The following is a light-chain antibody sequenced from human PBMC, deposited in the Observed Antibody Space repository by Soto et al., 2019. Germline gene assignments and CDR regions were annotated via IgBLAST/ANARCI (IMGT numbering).Light chain of an antibody. CDR1: QTITSY. CDR2: AAS. Sequence: DIQMTQSPSSLSASVGDRVTITCRASQTITSYLNWYQQKPGKAPRLLIYAASSLQSGVPSRFSGTGSGTXXXXXXXXXQPXDFATYYCQQSYSIPPEFGQGTKVEIK. J-gene: IGKJ1*01. CDR3: QQSYSIPPE. V-gene: IGKV1-39*01.